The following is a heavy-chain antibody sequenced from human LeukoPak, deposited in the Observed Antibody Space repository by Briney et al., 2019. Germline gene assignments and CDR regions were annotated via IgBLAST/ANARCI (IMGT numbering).Heavy chain of an antibody. Sequence: ASVKVSCKASGYTFTVYYMHWVRQAPGQGLEWMGRINPSRGGTNYAQKFQGRVTMTRDTSISTAYMELSRLRSDDTAVYYCASPYLGYCSGGSCYFDAFDIWGQGTMVTVSS. CDR2: INPSRGGT. J-gene: IGHJ3*02. CDR3: ASPYLGYCSGGSCYFDAFDI. D-gene: IGHD2-15*01. V-gene: IGHV1-2*06. CDR1: GYTFTVYY.